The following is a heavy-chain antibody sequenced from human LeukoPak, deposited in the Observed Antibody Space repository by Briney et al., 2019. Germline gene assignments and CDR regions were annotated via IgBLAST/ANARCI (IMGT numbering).Heavy chain of an antibody. CDR1: GYTFTCYY. D-gene: IGHD3-10*01. J-gene: IGHJ4*02. CDR2: INPNSGGT. CDR3: ARDRDYGSGIFDY. Sequence: GASVKVTCKASGYTFTCYYMHWVRQAPGQGLEWMGWINPNSGGTNYAQKFQGRVTMTRDTSISTAYMELNRLRSDDTAVYYCARDRDYGSGIFDYWGQATLVTVSS. V-gene: IGHV1-2*02.